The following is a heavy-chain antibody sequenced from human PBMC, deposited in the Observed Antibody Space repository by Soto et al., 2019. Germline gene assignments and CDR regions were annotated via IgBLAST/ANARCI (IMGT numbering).Heavy chain of an antibody. V-gene: IGHV2-70*11. CDR1: GFSLSTRGMC. CDR3: ARIRNGDAPHFDY. CDR2: IDWDDDK. Sequence: PTQTVTLTCTLSGFSLSTRGMCVSWIRQPPGKALEWLARIDWDDDKYYSTSLKTRLTISKDTSKNQVVLTMTNMDPVDTATYYCARIRNGDAPHFDYWGQGTPVTVSS. J-gene: IGHJ4*02. D-gene: IGHD2-2*01.